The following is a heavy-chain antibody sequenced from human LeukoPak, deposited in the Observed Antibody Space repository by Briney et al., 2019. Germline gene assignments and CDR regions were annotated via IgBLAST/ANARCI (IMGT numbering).Heavy chain of an antibody. D-gene: IGHD3-10*01. J-gene: IGHJ6*02. Sequence: GESLKISCKGSGYSFTSYWIGWVRQMPGKGLEWMGIIYPGDPDTRYSPSFQGQVTISADKSISTAYLQWSSLKASDTAMYYCARHYYGSGSYYKTYYYYGMDVWGQGTTVTVSS. V-gene: IGHV5-51*01. CDR3: ARHYYGSGSYYKTYYYYGMDV. CDR2: IYPGDPDT. CDR1: GYSFTSYW.